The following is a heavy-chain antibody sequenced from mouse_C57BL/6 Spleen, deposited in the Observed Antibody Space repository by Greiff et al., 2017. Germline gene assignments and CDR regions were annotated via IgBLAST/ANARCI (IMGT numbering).Heavy chain of an antibody. CDR1: GYTFTSYD. J-gene: IGHJ3*01. CDR3: ARGGAYYSNSVFFAY. Sequence: QVQLQQSGPELVKPGASVKLSCKASGYTFTSYDINWVKQRPGQGLEWIGWIYPRDGSTKYNEKFKGKATLTVATSSSTAYMELHSLTSEDSAVYFCARGGAYYSNSVFFAYWGQGTLVTVSA. CDR2: IYPRDGST. D-gene: IGHD2-5*01. V-gene: IGHV1-85*01.